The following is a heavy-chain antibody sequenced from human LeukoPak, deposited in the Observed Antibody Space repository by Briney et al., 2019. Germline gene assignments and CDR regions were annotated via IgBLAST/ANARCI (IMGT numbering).Heavy chain of an antibody. CDR1: GDSVSSKNGA. CDR3: ARDLGTTGWHTFDY. D-gene: IGHD6-19*01. CDR2: TYYRSKWYD. J-gene: IGHJ4*02. V-gene: IGHV6-1*01. Sequence: SQTLSLTCAVSGDSVSSKNGAWNWIRQSPSRGLEWLGRTYYRSKWYDDYAESMEGRMTISQDTSKNQYSLHLNSVTPDDTAVYYCARDLGTTGWHTFDYWGQGTLVTVSS.